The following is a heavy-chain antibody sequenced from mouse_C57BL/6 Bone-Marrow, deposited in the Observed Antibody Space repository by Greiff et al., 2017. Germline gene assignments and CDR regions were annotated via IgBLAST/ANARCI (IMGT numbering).Heavy chain of an antibody. CDR2: IYPRSGNT. J-gene: IGHJ3*01. D-gene: IGHD2-5*01. CDR1: GYTFTNYG. V-gene: IGHV1-81*01. Sequence: QVQLQQSGAELARPGASVKLSCKASGYTFTNYGISWVKQRTGQGLEWIGEIYPRSGNTYYNEKFKGKATLTADKSSSTAYMELRSLTSEDSAVYFCANAYYSNYGFAYWGQGTLVTVSA. CDR3: ANAYYSNYGFAY.